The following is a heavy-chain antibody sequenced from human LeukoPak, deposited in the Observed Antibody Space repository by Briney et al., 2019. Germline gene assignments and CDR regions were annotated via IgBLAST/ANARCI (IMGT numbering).Heavy chain of an antibody. D-gene: IGHD3-3*01. J-gene: IGHJ5*02. CDR2: IYYSGST. CDR3: ARVGADYDFWSGYYVVDWFDP. Sequence: PSETLSLTCTVSGGSISSYYWSWIRQPPGKGLEWIGYIYYSGSTNYNPSLKSRVTISVDTSKNQFSLKLSSVTAADTAVYYCARVGADYDFWSGYYVVDWFDPWGQGTLVTVSS. V-gene: IGHV4-59*01. CDR1: GGSISSYY.